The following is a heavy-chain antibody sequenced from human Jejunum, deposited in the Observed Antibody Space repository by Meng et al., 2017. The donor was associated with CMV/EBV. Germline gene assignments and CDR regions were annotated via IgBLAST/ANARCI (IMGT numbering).Heavy chain of an antibody. J-gene: IGHJ4*02. CDR3: ARDPTPDGSDY. V-gene: IGHV4-39*07. D-gene: IGHD3-10*01. Sequence: LEGSGPGLVKPSETLSLTCTMSGASISDSSYSWGWIRQPAGKGLEWIGSVYYSGSTYYNPSLESRVTISVDTSKNQFSLKLTSVTAADTATYYCARDPTPDGSDYWGRGTLVTVSS. CDR1: GASISDSSYS. CDR2: VYYSGST.